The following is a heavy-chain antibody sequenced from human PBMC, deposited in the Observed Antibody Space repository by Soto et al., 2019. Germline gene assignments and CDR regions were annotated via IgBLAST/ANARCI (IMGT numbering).Heavy chain of an antibody. Sequence: GGSLRLSCTASGFTFGDYAMSWFRQAPGKGLEWVGFIRSKAYGGTTEYAASVKGRFTISRDDSKSIAYLQMNSLKTEDTAVYYCTRDLFRSGVATSDFDYWGQGTLVTVSS. CDR1: GFTFGDYA. J-gene: IGHJ4*02. D-gene: IGHD5-12*01. CDR3: TRDLFRSGVATSDFDY. CDR2: IRSKAYGGTT. V-gene: IGHV3-49*03.